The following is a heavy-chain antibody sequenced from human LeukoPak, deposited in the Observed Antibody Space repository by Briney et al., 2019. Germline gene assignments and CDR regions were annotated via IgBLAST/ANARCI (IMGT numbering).Heavy chain of an antibody. CDR3: AKDLGGDGY. J-gene: IGHJ4*02. V-gene: IGHV3-23*01. Sequence: PGGSLRLSCAASGFTFSSYAMSWVRQAPGKGLEWVSAISTSGDRTYYAGSVKGRFTISRDNSKNTLYLQMNSLRAEDTAVYYCAKDLGGDGYWGQGTLVTVSS. D-gene: IGHD2-21*01. CDR1: GFTFSSYA. CDR2: ISTSGDRT.